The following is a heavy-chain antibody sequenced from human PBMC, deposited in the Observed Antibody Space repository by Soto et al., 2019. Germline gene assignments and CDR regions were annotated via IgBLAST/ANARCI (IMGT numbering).Heavy chain of an antibody. CDR1: GFTFSSYG. Sequence: GWSLRLSCAASGFTFSSYGMHWVRQAPGNGLEWVAVIWYDGSNKYYADSVKGRFTISRDNSKNTLYLQMNSLRAEDTAVYYCARAPQYYDFWSGTHYYYGMDVWGQGTTVTVSS. D-gene: IGHD3-3*01. CDR2: IWYDGSNK. CDR3: ARAPQYYDFWSGTHYYYGMDV. J-gene: IGHJ6*02. V-gene: IGHV3-33*01.